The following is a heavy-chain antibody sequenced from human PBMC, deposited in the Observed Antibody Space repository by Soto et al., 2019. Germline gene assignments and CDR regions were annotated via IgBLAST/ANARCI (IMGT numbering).Heavy chain of an antibody. J-gene: IGHJ6*03. CDR2: IYSGGST. CDR3: ARVSGGGEGIVHYYMDV. D-gene: IGHD1-26*01. V-gene: IGHV3-53*04. Sequence: GGSLRLSCAASGFTVSSNYMSWVRQAPGKGLEWVSVIYSGGSTYYADSVKGRFTISRHNSKNTLYLQMNSLRAEDTAVYYCARVSGGGEGIVHYYMDVWGKGTTVTVSS. CDR1: GFTVSSNY.